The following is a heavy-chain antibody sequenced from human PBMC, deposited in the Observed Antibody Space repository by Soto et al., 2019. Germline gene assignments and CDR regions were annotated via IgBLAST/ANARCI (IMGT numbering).Heavy chain of an antibody. Sequence: QVQVVQSGAEVKKPGSSVKISCKASGRIFSSFPTSWVRQVPGQGLEWMGGVISASGSVTYAPKFQGRGTMTAGNSAGIGYMELTSLTSEDTAIDYCARVGSRDAYNSGLDQWGPRNMVNVSS. J-gene: IGHJ1*01. D-gene: IGHD1-1*01. CDR1: GRIFSSFP. CDR2: VISASGSV. V-gene: IGHV1-69*06. CDR3: ARVGSRDAYNSGLDQ.